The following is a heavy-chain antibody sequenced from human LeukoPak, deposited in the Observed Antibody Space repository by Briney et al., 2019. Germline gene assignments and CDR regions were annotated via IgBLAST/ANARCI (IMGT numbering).Heavy chain of an antibody. CDR3: ARVRYIVVVTAIPRYYFDY. J-gene: IGHJ4*02. D-gene: IGHD2-21*02. Sequence: GASVKVSCKASGYTFTSYGISWVRQAPGQGREWMGWISAYNGNTNYAQKLQGRVTMTTDTSTSTAYMELRSLRSDDTAVYYCARVRYIVVVTAIPRYYFDYWGQGTLVTVSS. CDR1: GYTFTSYG. V-gene: IGHV1-18*01. CDR2: ISAYNGNT.